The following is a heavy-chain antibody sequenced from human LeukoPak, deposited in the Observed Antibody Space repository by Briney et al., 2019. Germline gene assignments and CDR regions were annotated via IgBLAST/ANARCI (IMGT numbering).Heavy chain of an antibody. Sequence: GGSLRLSCAASGFTFSSYSMNWVRQAPGKGLEWVSSISSGSSYIYYADSVKGRFTISRDNAKNSLYLQMNSLRAEDTAVYYCARLASDDAFDIWGQGTTVTVSS. CDR2: ISSGSSYI. V-gene: IGHV3-21*01. CDR1: GFTFSSYS. J-gene: IGHJ3*02. CDR3: ARLASDDAFDI. D-gene: IGHD6-6*01.